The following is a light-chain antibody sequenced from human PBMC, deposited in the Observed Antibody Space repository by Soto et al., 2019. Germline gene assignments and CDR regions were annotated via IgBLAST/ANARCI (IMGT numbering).Light chain of an antibody. CDR2: GAS. CDR1: QSVSSSF. CDR3: QQYESSVT. J-gene: IGKJ1*01. Sequence: EIVLTQSPGSLSLSPGEGATLSCRASQSVSSSFFAWYQQKPGQAPSLLIYGASRRATGVPDRFSGSGSGRDFTLSISRLEPEDFAVYYCQQYESSVTFGQGNKVEIK. V-gene: IGKV3-20*01.